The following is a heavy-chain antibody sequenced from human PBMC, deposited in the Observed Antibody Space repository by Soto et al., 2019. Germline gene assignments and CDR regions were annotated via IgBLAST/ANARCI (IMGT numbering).Heavy chain of an antibody. CDR3: ARVAPGYDYDSRAALNWFDP. D-gene: IGHD3-22*01. Sequence: PSETLSLTCTVSGGSISSYYWSWIRQPPGKGLEWIGYIYYSGSTNYNPSLKSRVTISVDTSKNQFSLKLSSVTAADTAVYYCARVAPGYDYDSRAALNWFDPWGQGTLVTVSS. CDR2: IYYSGST. CDR1: GGSISSYY. J-gene: IGHJ5*02. V-gene: IGHV4-59*01.